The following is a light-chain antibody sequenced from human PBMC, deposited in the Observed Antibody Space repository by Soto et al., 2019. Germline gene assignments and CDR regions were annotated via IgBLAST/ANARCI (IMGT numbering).Light chain of an antibody. J-gene: IGLJ2*01. CDR3: SSDARGFFVI. CDR1: SNDVGTYDY. Sequence: QSVLTQPASVSGSPGQSITISCTGTSNDVGTYDYVSWYQQFPGKVPKLLIYEVGNRPSGVSARFSGSKSGTTASLTISGLQAEDEADYFCSSDARGFFVIFGGGTKLTVL. V-gene: IGLV2-14*01. CDR2: EVG.